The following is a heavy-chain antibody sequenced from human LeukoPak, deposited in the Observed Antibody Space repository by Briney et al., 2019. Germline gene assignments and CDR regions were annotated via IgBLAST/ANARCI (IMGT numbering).Heavy chain of an antibody. J-gene: IGHJ3*02. CDR3: ARVGLRSAFDI. V-gene: IGHV4-59*01. CDR1: GGSISSYY. Sequence: SEALSLTCTVSGGSISSYYWSWIRQPPGKGLEWIGYIYYSGSTNYNPSLKSRVTISVDTSKNQFSLKLSSVTAADTAVYYCARVGLRSAFDIWGQGTMVTVSS. D-gene: IGHD4-17*01. CDR2: IYYSGST.